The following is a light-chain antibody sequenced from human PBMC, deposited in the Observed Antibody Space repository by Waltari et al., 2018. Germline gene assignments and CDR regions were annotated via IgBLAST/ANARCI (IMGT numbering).Light chain of an antibody. CDR3: QHRDNWLFT. J-gene: IGKJ3*01. Sequence: EIVLTQAPATLSFSPGDRATLSCRASQSIQTFLAWYQQKPGQAPSLLIYNSSLRASGVPVRFSGSGSGTDFTLTSSHLEPEDCAFYFCQHRDNWLFTFGPGTKVEIK. V-gene: IGKV3-11*01. CDR1: QSIQTF. CDR2: NSS.